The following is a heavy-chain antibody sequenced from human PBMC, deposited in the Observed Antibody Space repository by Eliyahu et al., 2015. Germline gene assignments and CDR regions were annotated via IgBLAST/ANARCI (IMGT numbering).Heavy chain of an antibody. CDR2: IYYPGSS. D-gene: IGHD1-26*01. V-gene: IGHV4-39*01. CDR3: ARHLSVGGSPYDY. Sequence: QVQLQESGPGLVKPSETLSLTCTVSGGSISSSSYYWGWIRQPPGKGLEWIGSIYYPGSSYYNPSLKSRVTISVDSSKNQFSLKQTFVTAADTAVYYCARHLSVGGSPYDYWGQGILVTVSP. J-gene: IGHJ4*02. CDR1: GGSISSSSYY.